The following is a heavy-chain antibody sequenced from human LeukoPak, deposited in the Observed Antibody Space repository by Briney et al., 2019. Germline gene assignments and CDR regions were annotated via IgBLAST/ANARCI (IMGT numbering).Heavy chain of an antibody. J-gene: IGHJ3*02. Sequence: PGGSLRLSCAASGFTFSSYSMNWVRQAPGKGLEWVSSISSSSSYIYYADSVKGRFTISRDNAKNSLYLQMNSLRAEDTAVYYCARGLHYYDSSGSPYPHAFDIWGQGTMVTVSS. V-gene: IGHV3-21*01. D-gene: IGHD3-22*01. CDR3: ARGLHYYDSSGSPYPHAFDI. CDR2: ISSSSSYI. CDR1: GFTFSSYS.